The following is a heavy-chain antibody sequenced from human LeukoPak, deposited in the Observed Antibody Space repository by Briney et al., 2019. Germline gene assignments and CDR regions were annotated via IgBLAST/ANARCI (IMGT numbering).Heavy chain of an antibody. CDR2: ISSSSNYI. CDR1: GFTFSSYS. D-gene: IGHD2-2*01. Sequence: GGSLRLSCAASGFTFSSYSMNWVRQAPGKGLEWVSSISSSSNYIYYADSLKGRFTISRDNAKNSLYLQMNSLRAEDTAVYYCARETYCTSTTCPIGDHFDYWGQGTLVTVSS. J-gene: IGHJ4*02. CDR3: ARETYCTSTTCPIGDHFDY. V-gene: IGHV3-21*01.